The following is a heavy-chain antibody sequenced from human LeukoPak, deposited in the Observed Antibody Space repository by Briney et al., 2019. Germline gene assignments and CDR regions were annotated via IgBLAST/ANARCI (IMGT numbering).Heavy chain of an antibody. CDR3: ARYVEVGRCGGSFGY. Sequence: GASVKVSCKASVYTFSSCGISWVRQAPRQGLEWVGWISAYNGNTNYAQKLQGRVTMTTDTSTSTDYLELRSLRPDDTAVYFCARYVEVGRCGGSFGYWGQGTLVTVSS. CDR1: VYTFSSCG. V-gene: IGHV1-18*01. CDR2: ISAYNGNT. J-gene: IGHJ4*02. D-gene: IGHD2-15*01.